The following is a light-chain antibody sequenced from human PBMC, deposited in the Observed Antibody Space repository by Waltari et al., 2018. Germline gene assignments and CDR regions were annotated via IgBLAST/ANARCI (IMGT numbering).Light chain of an antibody. CDR1: QTLYRSNNKNY. J-gene: IGKJ3*01. CDR3: QQYYNTPPT. CDR2: WAS. Sequence: DIVITQSPDSLAVYLCERTPIHFTSSQTLYRSNNKNYLAWYQQKPGQPPQMLIYWASTRESGVPDRFSGSGSGTDFTLTITSLQAEDVAVYYCQQYYNTPPTFGPGTKVDIK. V-gene: IGKV4-1*01.